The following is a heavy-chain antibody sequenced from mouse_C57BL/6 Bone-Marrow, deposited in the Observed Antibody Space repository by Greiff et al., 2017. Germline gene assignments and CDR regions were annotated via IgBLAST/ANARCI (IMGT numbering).Heavy chain of an antibody. J-gene: IGHJ4*01. V-gene: IGHV8-12*01. CDR1: GFSLSTSGMG. Sequence: QVTLKVCGPGILQSSQTLSLTCSFSGFSLSTSGMGVSWIRQPSGKGLEWLAHIYWDDDKRYNPSLKSRLTISKDTSRNQVFLKITSVDTADTATYYCARRVYDYDAGYYAMDYWGQGTSVTVSS. D-gene: IGHD2-4*01. CDR2: IYWDDDK. CDR3: ARRVYDYDAGYYAMDY.